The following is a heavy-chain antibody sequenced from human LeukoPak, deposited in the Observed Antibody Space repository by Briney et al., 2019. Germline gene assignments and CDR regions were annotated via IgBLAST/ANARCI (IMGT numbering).Heavy chain of an antibody. CDR3: AQKGATNVFDY. V-gene: IGHV3-23*01. CDR1: GFTFSSYA. D-gene: IGHD1-26*01. Sequence: GESLRLSCAASGFTFSSYAMSWVRQAPGKGLEWVSDISGIGVSTYYADSVKGRFTISRDNSKDTLYLQMNSLRAEDTAVYYCAQKGATNVFDYWGQGTLVTVSS. J-gene: IGHJ4*02. CDR2: ISGIGVST.